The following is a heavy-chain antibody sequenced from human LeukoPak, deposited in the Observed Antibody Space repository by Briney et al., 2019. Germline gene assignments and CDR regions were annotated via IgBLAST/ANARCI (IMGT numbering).Heavy chain of an antibody. CDR1: GFTFDDYA. CDR2: ISWNSGSI. J-gene: IGHJ4*02. V-gene: IGHV3-9*01. Sequence: GRSLRLSCAASGFTFDDYAMHWVRQAPGKGLEWVPGISWNSGSIGYADSVKGRFTISRDNAKNSLYLQMNSLRAEDTALYYCAEGSGGYSVTYFDYWGQGTLVTVSS. D-gene: IGHD5-12*01. CDR3: AEGSGGYSVTYFDY.